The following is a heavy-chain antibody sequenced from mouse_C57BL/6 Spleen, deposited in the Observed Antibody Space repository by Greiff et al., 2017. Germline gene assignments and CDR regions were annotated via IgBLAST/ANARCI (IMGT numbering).Heavy chain of an antibody. CDR1: GYTFTDYN. V-gene: IGHV1-22*01. CDR2: INPNNGGT. Sequence: VQLQQSGPELVKPGASVKMSCKASGYTFTDYNMHWVKQSHGKSLEWIGYINPNNGGTSYNQKFKGKATLTVNKSSSTAYMELRSLTSEDSAVYYCSRSGLLLYAMDYWGQGTSVTVSS. J-gene: IGHJ4*01. CDR3: SRSGLLLYAMDY. D-gene: IGHD2-10*01.